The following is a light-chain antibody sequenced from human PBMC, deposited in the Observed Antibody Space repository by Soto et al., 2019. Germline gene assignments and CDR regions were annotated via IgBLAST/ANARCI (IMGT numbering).Light chain of an antibody. V-gene: IGLV1-40*01. CDR1: SSNIGAGYD. CDR3: QSSDTSLNVVL. J-gene: IGLJ2*01. CDR2: GNS. Sequence: QSVLTQPPSVSGAPRQRVTISCTGSSSNIGAGYDVHWYQQLPGAAPKLLIYGNSNRPAGVPDRFSGSTSGTSASLAITGLQAEDEADYYCQSSDTSLNVVLFGGGTKLTVL.